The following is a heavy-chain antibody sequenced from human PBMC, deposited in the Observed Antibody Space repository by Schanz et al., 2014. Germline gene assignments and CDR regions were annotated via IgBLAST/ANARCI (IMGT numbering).Heavy chain of an antibody. CDR1: GFTFSSYG. V-gene: IGHV3-33*01. D-gene: IGHD3-10*01. J-gene: IGHJ4*02. CDR2: IWYDENNK. CDR3: ARANYRRKINFDY. Sequence: QAQLVESGGGVVQFGRSLRLSCVASGFTFSSYGMHWVRQAPGKGLEWGAVIWYDENNKYYADSVKGRFTMSRDNSKNTLYLQMNSLRAEDTAVYYCARANYRRKINFDYWGRGTLVAVSS.